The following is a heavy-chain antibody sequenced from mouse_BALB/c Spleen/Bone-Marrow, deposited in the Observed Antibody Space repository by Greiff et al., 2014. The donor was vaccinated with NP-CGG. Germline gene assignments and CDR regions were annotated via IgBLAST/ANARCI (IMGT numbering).Heavy chain of an antibody. CDR1: GYTFTNYW. CDR3: ARIYHYGRDY. J-gene: IGHJ2*01. V-gene: IGHV1-7*01. D-gene: IGHD1-1*01. Sequence: VQLQQSGAELAKPGASVKMSCKASGYTFTNYWMHWVKQRPGQGLEWIGYINPSTGYTEYNQKFKDKATLTADKSSSTAYMQLSSLTSEDSAVYYCARIYHYGRDYWGQGTTLTVSS. CDR2: INPSTGYT.